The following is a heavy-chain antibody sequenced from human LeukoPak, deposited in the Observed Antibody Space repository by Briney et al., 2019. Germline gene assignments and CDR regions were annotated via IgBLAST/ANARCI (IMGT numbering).Heavy chain of an antibody. CDR1: GYTFTSYD. Sequence: GASVKVSFKASGYTFTSYDINWVRQATGQGLEWMGCMNPNSGNTGYAQKFQGRVTMTRNTSIRTAYMELSSLRSEDTAVYYCARGSYDSSALYYYYYMDVWGKGTTVTISS. CDR3: ARGSYDSSALYYYYYMDV. D-gene: IGHD3-22*01. CDR2: MNPNSGNT. V-gene: IGHV1-8*01. J-gene: IGHJ6*03.